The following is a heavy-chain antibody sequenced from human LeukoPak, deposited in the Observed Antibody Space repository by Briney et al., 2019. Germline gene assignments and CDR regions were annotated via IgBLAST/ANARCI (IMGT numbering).Heavy chain of an antibody. D-gene: IGHD2-8*02. J-gene: IGHJ3*02. CDR1: GDSISYYY. Sequence: SETLSLTCTVSGDSISYYYWSWIRQPAGKGLEWIGRVYTSGSTNYNPSLKSRVTMSVDTSKNQFSLKMSSVTAADTAVYYCARVAVLGFGYAFDIWGQGTMVTVSS. CDR2: VYTSGST. V-gene: IGHV4-4*07. CDR3: ARVAVLGFGYAFDI.